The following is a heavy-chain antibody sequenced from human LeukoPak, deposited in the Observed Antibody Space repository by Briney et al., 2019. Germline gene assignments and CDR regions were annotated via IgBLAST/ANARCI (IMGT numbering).Heavy chain of an antibody. CDR3: AKVGGQDSSSWYVDN. CDR1: GFTFRNYA. Sequence: PGGSLRLSCAASGFTFRNYAIHWVRQAPGKGLEWVAVISNDGSTTYHADSVKGRFTISRDNSKNTLYLQMNSLRPEDTAVYYCAKVGGQDSSSWYVDNWGQGTLVTVSS. CDR2: ISNDGSTT. D-gene: IGHD6-13*01. J-gene: IGHJ4*02. V-gene: IGHV3-30-3*01.